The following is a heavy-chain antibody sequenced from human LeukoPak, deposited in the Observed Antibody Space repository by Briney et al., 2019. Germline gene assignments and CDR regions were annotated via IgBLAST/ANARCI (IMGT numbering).Heavy chain of an antibody. CDR2: TYYRSKWYN. J-gene: IGHJ4*02. V-gene: IGHV6-1*01. D-gene: IGHD2-21*02. Sequence: HSQTLSLTCAISGDSVSSNSATWNWIRQSPSRGLEWLGRTYYRSKWYNEYAPSVKGRIAFNPDTSKNQSSLQLDSVTPEDTAVYYCARALPRYFDYWGQGTLVAVSS. CDR1: GDSVSSNSAT. CDR3: ARALPRYFDY.